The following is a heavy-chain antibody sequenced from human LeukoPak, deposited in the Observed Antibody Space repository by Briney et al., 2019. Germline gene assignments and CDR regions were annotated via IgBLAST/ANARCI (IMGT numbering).Heavy chain of an antibody. V-gene: IGHV4-34*01. CDR1: GGSFSGYY. Sequence: PSETLSLTCAVYGGSFSGYYWSWIRQPPGKGLEWIGEINHSGSTNYNPSLKSRVTISVDTSKNQFSLKLSSVTAADTAVYYCAREVGSSGWYNLDYWGQGTLVTVSS. J-gene: IGHJ4*02. CDR3: AREVGSSGWYNLDY. D-gene: IGHD6-19*01. CDR2: INHSGST.